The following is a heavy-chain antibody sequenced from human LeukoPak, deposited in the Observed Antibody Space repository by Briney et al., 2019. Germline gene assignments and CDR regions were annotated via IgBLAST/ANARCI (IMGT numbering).Heavy chain of an antibody. Sequence: GGSLRLSCAASGFTFSSYSMTWVRQAPGKGLEWVANINQDGREEYYVDSVKGRFTISRDNAKNSLYLQMNSLRAEDTAVYYCARRGSSWYAAVYWGQGTLVTVSS. V-gene: IGHV3-7*02. CDR3: ARRGSSWYAAVY. D-gene: IGHD6-13*01. J-gene: IGHJ4*02. CDR2: INQDGREE. CDR1: GFTFSSYS.